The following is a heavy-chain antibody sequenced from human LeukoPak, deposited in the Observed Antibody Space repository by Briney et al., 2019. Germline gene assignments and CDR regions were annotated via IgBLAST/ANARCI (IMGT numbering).Heavy chain of an antibody. Sequence: PSETLSLTCTVSAGSFSSGIYYWAWIRQPPGKGLEWIGSIYYSGNTNYNPSLKSRVTISVDTSKNQFSLKLSSVTAADTAVYYCARGIGTRGDYWGQGTLVTVSS. J-gene: IGHJ4*02. D-gene: IGHD3-3*02. CDR2: IYYSGNT. CDR1: AGSFSSGIYY. CDR3: ARGIGTRGDY. V-gene: IGHV4-39*01.